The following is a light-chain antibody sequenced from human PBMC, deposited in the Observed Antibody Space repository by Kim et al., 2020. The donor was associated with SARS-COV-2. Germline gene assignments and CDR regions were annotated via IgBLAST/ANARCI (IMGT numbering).Light chain of an antibody. V-gene: IGKV1-17*03. Sequence: DIQMIQSPSAMSASVGDRVTITCRARQDIRSYLAWIQQNPGKVPKGLIYGASTLQSGVPSRFSGSGSGTEFTLTISRLQPEDFASYYCPQYNSFPYTFRQATKLEI. J-gene: IGKJ2*01. CDR1: QDIRSY. CDR2: GAS. CDR3: PQYNSFPYT.